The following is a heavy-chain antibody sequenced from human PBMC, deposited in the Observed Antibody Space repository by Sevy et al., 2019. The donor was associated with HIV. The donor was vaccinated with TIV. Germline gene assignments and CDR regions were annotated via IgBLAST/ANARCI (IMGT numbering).Heavy chain of an antibody. J-gene: IGHJ3*02. CDR3: ARLSVYYYDSDGYYTTGYAIDI. D-gene: IGHD3-22*01. V-gene: IGHV3-53*01. Sequence: GGSLRLSCAATGFTVNSNYMSWVRQAPGKGLEWVSIIYTGDNTYYTDSVKGRFTIARDNSKNTLYLQMNSLRAEDTAVYYWARLSVYYYDSDGYYTTGYAIDIWGQGTMVTVSS. CDR1: GFTVNSNY. CDR2: IYTGDNT.